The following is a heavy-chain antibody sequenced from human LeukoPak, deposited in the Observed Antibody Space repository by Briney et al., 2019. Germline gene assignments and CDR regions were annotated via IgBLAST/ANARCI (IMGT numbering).Heavy chain of an antibody. D-gene: IGHD6-13*01. J-gene: IGHJ6*03. V-gene: IGHV4-34*01. Sequence: PSETLSLTCAVYGGSFSGYYWSWIRQPPGKGLEWIGEINHSGSTNYNPSPKSRVTISVDTPKNQFPLKLSSVTAADTAVYYCARGGAAAGRNYYYMDVWGKGTTVTVSS. CDR3: ARGGAAAGRNYYYMDV. CDR2: INHSGST. CDR1: GGSFSGYY.